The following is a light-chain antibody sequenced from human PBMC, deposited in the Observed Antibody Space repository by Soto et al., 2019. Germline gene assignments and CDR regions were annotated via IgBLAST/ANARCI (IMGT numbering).Light chain of an antibody. CDR2: GAS. J-gene: IGKJ2*01. Sequence: EIVLTQSPGTLYLSPGERATLSCRASQSVSGSSLAWYQLKPGQAPRLLISGASSRVTGVPDRFSGSESGTDFTFIISRLEPEDFGMYYCHQYGSFPHTFGQGTELETK. V-gene: IGKV3-20*01. CDR1: QSVSGSS. CDR3: HQYGSFPHT.